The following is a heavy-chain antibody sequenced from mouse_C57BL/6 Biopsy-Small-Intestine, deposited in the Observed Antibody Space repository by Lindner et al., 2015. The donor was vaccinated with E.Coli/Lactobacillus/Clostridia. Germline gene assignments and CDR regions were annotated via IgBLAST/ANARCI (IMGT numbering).Heavy chain of an antibody. Sequence: VQLQESGPELVKPGASVEISCKASGYSFTGYYMNWVKQSPEKSLEWIGEINPSTGGTTYNQKFKAKATLTVDKSSSTAYMQLKSLTSEDSAVYYCARQEGPWFAYWGQGTLVTVSA. CDR1: GYSFTGYY. D-gene: IGHD3-3*01. CDR3: ARQEGPWFAY. CDR2: INPSTGGT. J-gene: IGHJ3*01. V-gene: IGHV1-42*01.